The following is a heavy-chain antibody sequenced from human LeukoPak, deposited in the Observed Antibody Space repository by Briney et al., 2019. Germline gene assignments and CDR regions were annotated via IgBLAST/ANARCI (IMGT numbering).Heavy chain of an antibody. J-gene: IGHJ4*02. D-gene: IGHD3-22*01. Sequence: ASVTVSFKTSGYIFTSYGISWVRQAPGQGLEWMGWISVHNGYTRYAQKFQGRVTMTTDTSTSTAYMNLRSLRSDDTAIYFCARDMRHYRNYDTTGYYYNFEYWGQGTLVAVSS. V-gene: IGHV1-18*01. CDR2: ISVHNGYT. CDR1: GYIFTSYG. CDR3: ARDMRHYRNYDTTGYYYNFEY.